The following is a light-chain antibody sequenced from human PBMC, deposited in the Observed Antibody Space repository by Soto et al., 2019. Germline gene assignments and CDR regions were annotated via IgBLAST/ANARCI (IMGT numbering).Light chain of an antibody. V-gene: IGKV1-39*01. J-gene: IGKJ2*01. Sequence: DIQMTQSPSSLSASVGDRVTITCRASQSISSYLNWYQQKPGKAPKLLISAASSLQSGVPSRFSGSGSGTDFTLTISSLQPEDFATYYCQQSYSTPRYTFGQGTKLEIK. CDR1: QSISSY. CDR3: QQSYSTPRYT. CDR2: AAS.